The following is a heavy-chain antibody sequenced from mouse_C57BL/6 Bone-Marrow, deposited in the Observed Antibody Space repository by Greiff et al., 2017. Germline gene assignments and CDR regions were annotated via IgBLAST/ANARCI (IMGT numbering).Heavy chain of an antibody. J-gene: IGHJ1*03. Sequence: VQLQQPGAELVKPGASVKLSCKASGFTFTSYWMHWVKQRPGRGLEWIGRIGPNSGGTKYNEKFKSKATLTVDKPSSAAYMQLSSLTSEDSAVYNCARDKRYCGNPYWYIDVWGRGNTVTVTA. V-gene: IGHV1-72*01. CDR2: IGPNSGGT. D-gene: IGHD2-1*01. CDR3: ARDKRYCGNPYWYIDV. CDR1: GFTFTSYW.